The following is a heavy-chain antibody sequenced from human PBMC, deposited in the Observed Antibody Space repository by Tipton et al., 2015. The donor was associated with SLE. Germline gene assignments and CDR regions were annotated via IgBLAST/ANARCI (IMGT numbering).Heavy chain of an antibody. CDR2: IYNGRSRT. CDR1: GFTFSRYA. J-gene: IGHJ6*03. D-gene: IGHD3-9*01. Sequence: GSLRLSCEASGFTFSRYAMTWVRQAPGKGLEWVSIIYNGRSRTYHADSVKGRFTISRDNSKNTLYLQMHSLRAEDTAVYYCAKTEQYLDWFSEGTDSYYYMDVWGKGTAVTVSS. CDR3: AKTEQYLDWFSEGTDSYYYMDV. V-gene: IGHV3-23*03.